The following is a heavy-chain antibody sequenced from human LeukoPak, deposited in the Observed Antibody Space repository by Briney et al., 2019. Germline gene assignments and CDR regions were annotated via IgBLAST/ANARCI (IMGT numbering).Heavy chain of an antibody. V-gene: IGHV4-34*01. Sequence: NSSETLSLTCAVYGGSFSGYYWSWIRQPPGKGLEWLGEINHSGSTNYNPSLKSRVTISVDTSKNQFSLKLSSVTAADTAVYYCARRGYSYGFGVTSSYYMDVWGKGTTVTISS. CDR1: GGSFSGYY. J-gene: IGHJ6*03. CDR2: INHSGST. CDR3: ARRGYSYGFGVTSSYYMDV. D-gene: IGHD5-18*01.